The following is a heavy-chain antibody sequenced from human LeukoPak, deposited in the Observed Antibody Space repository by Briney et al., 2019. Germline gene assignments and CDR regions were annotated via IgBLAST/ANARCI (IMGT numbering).Heavy chain of an antibody. Sequence: SETLSLTCTVSGDSISSYYWSWIRQPPGKGLEWIGYIYYSGSTNYNPSLKSRVTISVDTSKNQFSLKLSSVTAADTAVYYCARESSSQLWSLVDWFDPWGQGTLVTVSS. CDR1: GDSISSYY. J-gene: IGHJ5*02. V-gene: IGHV4-59*01. CDR2: IYYSGST. D-gene: IGHD5-18*01. CDR3: ARESSSQLWSLVDWFDP.